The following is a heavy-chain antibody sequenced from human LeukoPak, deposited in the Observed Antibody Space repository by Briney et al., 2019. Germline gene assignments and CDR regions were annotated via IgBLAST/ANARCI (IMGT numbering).Heavy chain of an antibody. Sequence: SETLSLTCTVSGDSISGYYWSWLRQPAGKGLEWIGRICTSGSTNYNPSLKSRVTISVDTSKNQFSLKLSSVTAADTAVYYCARGFGLRFLEWLSFNWFDPWGQGTLVTVSS. CDR3: ARGFGLRFLEWLSFNWFDP. CDR1: GDSISGYY. V-gene: IGHV4-4*07. CDR2: ICTSGST. D-gene: IGHD3-3*01. J-gene: IGHJ5*02.